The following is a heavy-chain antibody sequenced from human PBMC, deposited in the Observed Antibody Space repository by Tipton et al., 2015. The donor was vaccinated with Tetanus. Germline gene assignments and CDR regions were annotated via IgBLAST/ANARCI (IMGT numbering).Heavy chain of an antibody. Sequence: QSGAEVKKPGASVRISCKAFAYAFTSYDLNWVRQAGGQGLEWLGYMGPSTGPAAYAQKFQGRVTMTRNITTTTPYMEPRNLRADDTAVYYCARGNRGSSWYFWGQGTLVTVSS. D-gene: IGHD6-13*01. J-gene: IGHJ4*02. V-gene: IGHV1-8*01. CDR1: AYAFTSYD. CDR2: MGPSTGPA. CDR3: ARGNRGSSWYF.